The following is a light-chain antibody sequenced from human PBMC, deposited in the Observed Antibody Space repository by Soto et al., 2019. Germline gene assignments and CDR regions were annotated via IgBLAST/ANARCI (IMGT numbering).Light chain of an antibody. V-gene: IGLV8-61*01. CDR1: SGSVSTAHN. Sequence: QTVVTQESSFSVSPGGTVTITCGLISGSVSTAHNPNWYQQTPGQAPRTLIYSTSTRSSGVPDRFSGSILGNKAALTITGAQADDESDYYCAFFMGNGISVFGTGTKVTVL. CDR2: STS. CDR3: AFFMGNGISV. J-gene: IGLJ1*01.